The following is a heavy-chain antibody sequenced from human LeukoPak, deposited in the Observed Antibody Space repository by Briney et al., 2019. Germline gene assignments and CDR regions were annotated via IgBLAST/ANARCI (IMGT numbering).Heavy chain of an antibody. V-gene: IGHV3-23*01. J-gene: IGHJ4*02. Sequence: GGSLRLSCAASGFTFSGYAMSWVRQAPGKGLEWVSAISGSGGSTYYADSVKGRFTISRDNSKNTLYLQMNSLRAEDTAVYYCARVQLYSSGCHVDYWGQGTLVTVSS. CDR2: ISGSGGST. D-gene: IGHD6-19*01. CDR1: GFTFSGYA. CDR3: ARVQLYSSGCHVDY.